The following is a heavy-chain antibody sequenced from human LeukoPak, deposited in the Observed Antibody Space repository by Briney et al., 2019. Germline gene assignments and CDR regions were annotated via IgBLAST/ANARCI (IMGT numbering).Heavy chain of an antibody. CDR2: IYNGGST. J-gene: IGHJ3*01. Sequence: GGSLRLSCAASGFTVSGDFMTWVRQAAGKGLEWVSIIYNGGSTYYADSVKGRFTISKDNSYNTLYLRMNSLRADDTAMYYCARVLRSGVSGFALNVWGQGTMVTVSS. CDR3: ARVLRSGVSGFALNV. D-gene: IGHD3-3*01. V-gene: IGHV3-66*02. CDR1: GFTVSGDF.